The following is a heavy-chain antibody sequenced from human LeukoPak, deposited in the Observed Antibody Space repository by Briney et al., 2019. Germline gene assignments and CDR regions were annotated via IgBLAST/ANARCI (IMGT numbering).Heavy chain of an antibody. CDR2: IGGRGDGI. J-gene: IGHJ4*02. CDR1: GFTFSDYS. CDR3: AREIPGRIAADC. V-gene: IGHV3-48*01. Sequence: PGGSLRLSCAASGFTFSDYSMIWVRQAPGKGLEWISYIGGRGDGISYADSVKGRFIVSRDNAKNSLFLQMNRLRGEDTAIYFCAREIPGRIAADCWGQGTLVTVSS. D-gene: IGHD2-15*01.